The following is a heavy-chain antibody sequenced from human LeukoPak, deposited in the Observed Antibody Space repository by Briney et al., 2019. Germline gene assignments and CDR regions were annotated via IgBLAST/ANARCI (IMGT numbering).Heavy chain of an antibody. CDR1: GFTFSSYA. CDR2: IKSKTDGGTT. V-gene: IGHV3-15*01. J-gene: IGHJ4*02. CDR3: TTGPYSSSWYWLY. Sequence: GGSLRLSCAASGFTFSSYAMSWVRQAPGKGLEWVGRIKSKTDGGTTDYAAPVKGRFTISRDDSKNTLYLQMNSLKTEDTAVYYCTTGPYSSSWYWLYWGQGTLVTVSS. D-gene: IGHD6-13*01.